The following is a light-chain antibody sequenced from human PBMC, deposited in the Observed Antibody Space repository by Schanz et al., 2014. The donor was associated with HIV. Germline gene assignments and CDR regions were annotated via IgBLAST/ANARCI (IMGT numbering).Light chain of an antibody. J-gene: IGLJ2*01. Sequence: QPVVTQETSLSVSPGGTVTLPCGLSLDSVSLRNYPSWYQQTPGQSPRTLIYSANTRSSGVPDRFSGSILGDKAALTITGAQPEDESDYYCMVYVGSGSVVFGGGTKLTVL. V-gene: IGLV8-61*01. CDR2: SAN. CDR1: LDSVSLRNY. CDR3: MVYVGSGSVV.